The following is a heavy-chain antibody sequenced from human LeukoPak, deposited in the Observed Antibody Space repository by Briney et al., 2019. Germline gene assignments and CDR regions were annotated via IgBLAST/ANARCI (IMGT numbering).Heavy chain of an antibody. V-gene: IGHV4-34*01. CDR3: ARHPWSGYCSSTKCYVPPSQRYFDY. J-gene: IGHJ4*02. CDR2: INHSGST. Sequence: RPSETLSLTCAVYGGSFSGYYWSWIRQPPGKGLEWIGEINHSGSTNYNPSLKSRVTISVDTSKNHFSLRLRSVTAADTALYYCARHPWSGYCSSTKCYVPPSQRYFDYWGQGTLVIVSS. D-gene: IGHD2-2*01. CDR1: GGSFSGYY.